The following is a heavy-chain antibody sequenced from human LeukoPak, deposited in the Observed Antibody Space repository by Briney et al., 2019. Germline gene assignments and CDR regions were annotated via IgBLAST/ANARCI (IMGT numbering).Heavy chain of an antibody. Sequence: PSQTLSLTCTVSGGSISSGDYYWSWIRQPPGKGPEWIGYISYSGTTYYNPSLKSRVIISVDTSKNQFSLKLSSVTAADTAVYYCARDKRDYGDYRFDPWGQGTLVTVSS. V-gene: IGHV4-30-4*01. CDR1: GGSISSGDYY. J-gene: IGHJ5*02. D-gene: IGHD4-17*01. CDR2: ISYSGTT. CDR3: ARDKRDYGDYRFDP.